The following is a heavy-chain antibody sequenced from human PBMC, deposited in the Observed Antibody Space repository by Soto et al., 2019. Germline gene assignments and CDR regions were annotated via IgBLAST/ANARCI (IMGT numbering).Heavy chain of an antibody. V-gene: IGHV4-34*01. J-gene: IGHJ6*02. CDR3: ARGRRWLFGHYYYGMDV. CDR2: INHSGST. D-gene: IGHD3-22*01. Sequence: SETLSLTCAVYGGSFSGYYWSWIRQPPGKGLEWIGEINHSGSTNYNPSLKSRVTISVDTSKNQFSLKLSFVTAADTAVYYCARGRRWLFGHYYYGMDVWGQGTTVTVSS. CDR1: GGSFSGYY.